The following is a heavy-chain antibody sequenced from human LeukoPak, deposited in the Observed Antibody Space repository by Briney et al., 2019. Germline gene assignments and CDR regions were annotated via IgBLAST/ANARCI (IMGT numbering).Heavy chain of an antibody. CDR2: ISGSGGST. Sequence: GGSLRLSCAASGFTFDDYAMHWVRQAPGKGLEWVSAISGSGGSTYYADSVKGRFTISRDNSKNTLYLQMNSLRAEDTAVYYCAKASRSSGSYLHDYWGQGTLVTVSS. V-gene: IGHV3-23*01. D-gene: IGHD1-26*01. CDR1: GFTFDDYA. J-gene: IGHJ4*02. CDR3: AKASRSSGSYLHDY.